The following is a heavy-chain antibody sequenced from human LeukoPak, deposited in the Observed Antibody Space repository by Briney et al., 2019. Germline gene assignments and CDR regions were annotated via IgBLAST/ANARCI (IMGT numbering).Heavy chain of an antibody. CDR1: GFTFSDHY. D-gene: IGHD1-7*01. J-gene: IGHJ6*03. CDR3: ARVPGTSFFLSYMDV. V-gene: IGHV3-72*01. CDR2: TRKKANSCTT. Sequence: GGSLRLSCAASGFTFSDHYMDWVRQAPRKGLEWVGRTRKKANSCTTEYVASVRGRFTISRDDSKNSLYLQMNSLKTEDTAVYYCARVPGTSFFLSYMDVWGKGTTVTVSS.